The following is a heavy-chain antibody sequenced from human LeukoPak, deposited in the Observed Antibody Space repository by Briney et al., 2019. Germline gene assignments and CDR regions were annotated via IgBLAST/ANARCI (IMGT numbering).Heavy chain of an antibody. Sequence: PGGSLRLSCAASGFTFSSYSMNWVRQAPGKGRECVSYISSSSSTVYYADSVKGRFTISRDNAKNSLYLQMNSLRAEDTAVYYCARRLGSWSTGGAFDIWGQGTMVTVSS. J-gene: IGHJ3*02. CDR3: ARRLGSWSTGGAFDI. CDR1: GFTFSSYS. CDR2: ISSSSSTV. V-gene: IGHV3-48*04. D-gene: IGHD6-13*01.